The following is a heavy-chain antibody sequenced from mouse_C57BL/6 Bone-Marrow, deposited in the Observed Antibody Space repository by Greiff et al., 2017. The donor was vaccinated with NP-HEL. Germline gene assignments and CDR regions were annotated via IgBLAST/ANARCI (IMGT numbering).Heavy chain of an antibody. Sequence: QVQLQQPGADLVKPGASVKLSCKASGYTFTSYWMHWVKQRPGRGLEWIGRIDPNSGGTKFNEKFKTKATLTVDKPSSTAYMQLSSLTSEDSAVYYCARYYCGSRGRYFDVWGKGTTVTVSS. CDR1: GYTFTSYW. D-gene: IGHD1-1*01. CDR2: IDPNSGGT. J-gene: IGHJ1*03. V-gene: IGHV1-72*01. CDR3: ARYYCGSRGRYFDV.